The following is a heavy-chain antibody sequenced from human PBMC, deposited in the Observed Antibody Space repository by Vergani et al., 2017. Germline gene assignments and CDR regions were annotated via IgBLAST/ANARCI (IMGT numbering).Heavy chain of an antibody. D-gene: IGHD1-1*01. CDR1: GGTFSSYT. J-gene: IGHJ6*02. V-gene: IGHV1-69*02. Sequence: QVQLVQSGAEVKKPGSSVKVSCKASGGTFSSYTISWVRQAPGQGLEWMGRIIPILGIANYAQKFQGRVTITADKSTSTAYMELSSLRSEDTAVYYCARGQLHDYYYGMDVWGQGTTVTVSS. CDR3: ARGQLHDYYYGMDV. CDR2: IIPILGIA.